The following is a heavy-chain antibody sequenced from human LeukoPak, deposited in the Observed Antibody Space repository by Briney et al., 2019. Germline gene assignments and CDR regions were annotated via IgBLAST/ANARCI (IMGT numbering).Heavy chain of an antibody. CDR2: IHYSGST. CDR1: GFTFSSYT. J-gene: IGHJ4*02. V-gene: IGHV4-59*08. CDR3: ARWYSSGWAFDY. D-gene: IGHD6-19*01. Sequence: LRLSCAASGFTFSSYTMHWIRQPPGKGLEWIGYIHYSGSTKYNPSLKSRVTISVDTSKNQFSLKLSSVTAADTAVYYCARWYSSGWAFDYWGQGTLVTVSS.